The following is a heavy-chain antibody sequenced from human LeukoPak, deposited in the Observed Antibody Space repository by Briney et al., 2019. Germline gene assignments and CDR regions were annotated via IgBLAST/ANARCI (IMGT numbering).Heavy chain of an antibody. CDR2: IKSDGTTT. CDR1: GFTFSSYW. V-gene: IGHV3-74*01. Sequence: GGSLRLSCAASGFTFSSYWMHWVRQAPGKGLVWVSRIKSDGTTTDYADSVKGRFTISRDNAKNTLYLQMNSLRAEDTAVYYCARFPDSGNYLPFGHWDQGTLVTVSS. D-gene: IGHD1-26*01. J-gene: IGHJ4*02. CDR3: ARFPDSGNYLPFGH.